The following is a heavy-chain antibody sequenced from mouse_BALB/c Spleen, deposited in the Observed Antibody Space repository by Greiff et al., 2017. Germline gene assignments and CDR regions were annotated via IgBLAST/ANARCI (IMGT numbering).Heavy chain of an antibody. CDR1: GYTFSSYW. D-gene: IGHD4-1*01. J-gene: IGHJ1*01. CDR2: ILPGSGST. Sequence: QVQLQQSGAELMKPGASVKISCKATGYTFSSYWIEWVKQRPGHGLEWIGEILPGSGSTNYNEKFKGKATFTADTSSNTAYMQLSSLTSEDSAVYYCAREGGLGRGYFDVWGAGTTVTVSS. CDR3: AREGGLGRGYFDV. V-gene: IGHV1-9*01.